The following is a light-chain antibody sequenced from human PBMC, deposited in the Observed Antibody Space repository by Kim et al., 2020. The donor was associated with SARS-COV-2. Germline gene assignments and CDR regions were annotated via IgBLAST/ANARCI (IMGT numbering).Light chain of an antibody. CDR1: QSVSSNY. CDR3: QQYGSSPT. J-gene: IGKJ4*01. CDR2: DAS. Sequence: PGERATLSCRASQSVSSNYLAWYQQKPDQAPRLLIYDASRRATGIPDRISGSGSGTDFTLTINRLEPEDFAIYYCQQYGSSPTFGGGTKVDI. V-gene: IGKV3-20*01.